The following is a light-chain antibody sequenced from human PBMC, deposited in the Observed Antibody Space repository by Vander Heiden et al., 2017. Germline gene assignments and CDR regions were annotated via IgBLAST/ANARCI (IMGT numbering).Light chain of an antibody. CDR1: SSDVGYNY. J-gene: IGLJ1*01. CDR3: SSYTTSSTYV. CDR2: DVN. V-gene: IGLV2-14*03. Sequence: PASVSGSPGQSITISCTGTSSDVGYNYVSWYQQHPGKVPKLIIYDVNNRPSGISNRISGSKSGNTASLTISGLQAGDEADYYCSSYTTSSTYVFGTGTKVTVL.